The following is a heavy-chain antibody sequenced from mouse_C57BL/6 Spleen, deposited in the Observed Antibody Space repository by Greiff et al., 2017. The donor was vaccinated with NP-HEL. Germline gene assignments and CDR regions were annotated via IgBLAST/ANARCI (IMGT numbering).Heavy chain of an antibody. D-gene: IGHD2-4*01. CDR1: GYTFTSYW. Sequence: QVQLQQPGAELVRPGSSVKLSCKASGYTFTSYWMHWVKQRPIQGLEWIGNIDPSDSETHYNQKFKDKATLTVDKSSSTAYMQLSSLTSEDSAVYYCARGGNYDVPMDYWGQGTSVTVSS. CDR2: IDPSDSET. J-gene: IGHJ4*01. CDR3: ARGGNYDVPMDY. V-gene: IGHV1-52*01.